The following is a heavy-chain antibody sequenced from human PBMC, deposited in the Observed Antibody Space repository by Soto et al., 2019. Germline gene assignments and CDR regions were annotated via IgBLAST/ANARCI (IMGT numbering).Heavy chain of an antibody. D-gene: IGHD6-19*01. Sequence: QITLKESGPTLVKPTQTLTLTCTFSGFSLSSNAVGVGWIRQPPGKAPEWLGLIYWNDDKQYSPSLKSRFTITKDTSRNQVVLTMTNMDPVDTATYHCAHGSGWLHDYWGQGILVTVSS. CDR1: GFSLSSNAVG. CDR3: AHGSGWLHDY. J-gene: IGHJ4*02. CDR2: IYWNDDK. V-gene: IGHV2-5*01.